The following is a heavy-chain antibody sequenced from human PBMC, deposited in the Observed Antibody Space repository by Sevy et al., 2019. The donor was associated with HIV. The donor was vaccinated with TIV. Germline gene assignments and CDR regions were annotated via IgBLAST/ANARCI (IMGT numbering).Heavy chain of an antibody. Sequence: SETLSLTCAVYGGSFSGYYWSWIRQPPGKGLEWIGEINHSGSTNYNPSLKSRVTISVDTSKNQFSLKLSSVTAADTAVYYCGRGCLTMIVVDPVWGGGYFDYWGQGTLVTVSS. D-gene: IGHD3-22*01. V-gene: IGHV4-34*01. CDR1: GGSFSGYY. CDR3: GRGCLTMIVVDPVWGGGYFDY. CDR2: INHSGST. J-gene: IGHJ4*02.